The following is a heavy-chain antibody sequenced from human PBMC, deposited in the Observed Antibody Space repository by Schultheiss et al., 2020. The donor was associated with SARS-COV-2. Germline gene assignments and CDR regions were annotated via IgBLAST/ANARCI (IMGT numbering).Heavy chain of an antibody. CDR1: GGSISSYY. Sequence: SETLSLTCTVSGGSISSYYWTWIRQPPGKGLEWIGNIYHSGSNYSNPSLKSRASMSVDTSKRQFSLRLSSVTAADTAVYYCARGNLGLLWFGTSVYGMDVWGQGTTVTVSS. V-gene: IGHV4-4*09. CDR3: ARGNLGLLWFGTSVYGMDV. J-gene: IGHJ6*02. CDR2: IYHSGSN. D-gene: IGHD3-10*01.